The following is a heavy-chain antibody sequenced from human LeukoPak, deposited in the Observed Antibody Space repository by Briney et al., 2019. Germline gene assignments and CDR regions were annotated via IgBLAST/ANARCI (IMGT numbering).Heavy chain of an antibody. J-gene: IGHJ5*02. Sequence: ASVKVSCKVSGYSLTKLSMHWVRQAPGKGLEWMGGFDPEDGETIYAQKFQGRVTMTEDTSTDIAYMELSSLTSEDTAVYYRATDYAGDWFDPWGQGTLVTVSS. CDR3: ATDYAGDWFDP. D-gene: IGHD3-10*01. CDR1: GYSLTKLS. CDR2: FDPEDGET. V-gene: IGHV1-24*01.